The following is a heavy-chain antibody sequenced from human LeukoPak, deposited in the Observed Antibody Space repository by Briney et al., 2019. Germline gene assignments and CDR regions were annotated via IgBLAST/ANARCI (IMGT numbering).Heavy chain of an antibody. CDR3: ARHPRHYGDHFFDY. D-gene: IGHD4-17*01. V-gene: IGHV4-34*01. CDR1: GGSFSGYY. CDR2: INHSGST. J-gene: IGHJ4*02. Sequence: PSETLSLTCPVYGGSFSGYYWSWIRQPPGKGLEWIGEINHSGSTNYNPSLKSRVTISVDTSKNQFSLKLSSVTAADTAVYYCARHPRHYGDHFFDYWGQGTLVTVFS.